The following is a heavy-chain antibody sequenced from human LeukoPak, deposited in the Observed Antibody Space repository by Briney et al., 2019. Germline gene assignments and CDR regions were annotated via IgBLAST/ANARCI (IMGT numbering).Heavy chain of an antibody. CDR3: ARVSLTGYRKAIFDY. CDR2: ISAYNGNT. CDR1: GYTFTSYG. J-gene: IGHJ4*02. Sequence: GASVKVSCKASGYTFTSYGISWVRQAPGQGLEWMGWISAYNGNTNYAQKLQGRVTMTTDTSTSTAYMELRSLRSDDTAVYYCARVSLTGYRKAIFDYWGQGTLVTVSS. V-gene: IGHV1-18*01. D-gene: IGHD3-9*01.